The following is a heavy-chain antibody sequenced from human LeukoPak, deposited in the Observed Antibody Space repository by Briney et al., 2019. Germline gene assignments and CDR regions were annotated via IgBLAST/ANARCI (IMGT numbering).Heavy chain of an antibody. Sequence: SETLSLTCTVSGGSISSSSYYWGWIRQPPGKGLEWIGSIYYSGSTYYNPSLKSRVTISVDTSKNQFSLKLSSVTAADTAVYYCARAGPDIVVVLAVDYWGQGTLVTVSS. CDR3: ARAGPDIVVVLAVDY. CDR2: IYYSGST. CDR1: GGSISSSSYY. D-gene: IGHD2-2*01. J-gene: IGHJ4*02. V-gene: IGHV4-39*01.